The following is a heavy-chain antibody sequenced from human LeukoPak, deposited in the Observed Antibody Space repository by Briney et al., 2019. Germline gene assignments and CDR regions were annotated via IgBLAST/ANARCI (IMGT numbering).Heavy chain of an antibody. CDR1: GNSISSGDNY. J-gene: IGHJ4*02. D-gene: IGHD3-10*01. V-gene: IGHV4-61*02. Sequence: SETLSLTCTVSGNSISSGDNYWSWIRQPAGKGLEWIGRIYTSGSTNYNPSLKSRVTISVDTSKNQFSLKLSSVTAADTAVYYCARGPDYYGSGSYLSWWGQGTLVTVSS. CDR3: ARGPDYYGSGSYLSW. CDR2: IYTSGST.